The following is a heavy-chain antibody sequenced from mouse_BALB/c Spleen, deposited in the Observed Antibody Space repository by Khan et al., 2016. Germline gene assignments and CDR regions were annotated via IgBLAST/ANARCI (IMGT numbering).Heavy chain of an antibody. CDR1: GYTFTNYG. CDR2: INTNTGEP. V-gene: IGHV9-3*02. J-gene: IGHJ3*01. CDR3: AETYYGINWIAY. Sequence: QIQLVQSGPELKKPGETVKISCKASGYTFTNYGMNWVKQAPGKGVKWMGWINTNTGEPTYAEEFKGRVAFSLETSASTGNLQLNKHKNADTATYCVAETYYGINWIAYWGQGTLVPVSA. D-gene: IGHD1-1*01.